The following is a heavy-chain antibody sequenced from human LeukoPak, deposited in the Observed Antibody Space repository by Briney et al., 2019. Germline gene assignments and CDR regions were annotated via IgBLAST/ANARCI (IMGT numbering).Heavy chain of an antibody. CDR3: ARDMAATFLFDY. J-gene: IGHJ4*02. CDR2: ISSSSSYI. D-gene: IGHD6-25*01. CDR1: GFTFSSYS. Sequence: PGRSLRLSCAASGFTFSSYSMNWVRQAPGKGLEWVSSISSSSSYIYYADSVKGRFTISRDNAKNSLYLQMNSLRAEDTAVYYCARDMAATFLFDYWGQGTLVTVSS. V-gene: IGHV3-21*01.